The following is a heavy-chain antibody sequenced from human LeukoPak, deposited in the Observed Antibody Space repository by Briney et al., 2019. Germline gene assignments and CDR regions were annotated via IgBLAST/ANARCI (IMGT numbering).Heavy chain of an antibody. J-gene: IGHJ4*02. CDR1: GFTFSNAW. CDR2: IKSKTDGGTT. V-gene: IGHV3-15*07. CDR3: TTDPLGYCSGGSCYPSQDY. Sequence: GGSLRLSCAASGFTFSNAWMNWVRQAPGKGLEWVGRIKSKTDGGTTDYAAPVKGRFTISRDDSKNTLYLQMNSLKTEDTAVYYCTTDPLGYCSGGSCYPSQDYWGQGTLVTVSS. D-gene: IGHD2-15*01.